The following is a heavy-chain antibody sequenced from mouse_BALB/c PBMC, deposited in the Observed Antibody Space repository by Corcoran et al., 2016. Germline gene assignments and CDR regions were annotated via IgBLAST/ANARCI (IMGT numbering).Heavy chain of an antibody. V-gene: IGHV1S136*01. Sequence: EVQLQQSGPELVKPGASVKMSCKASGYTFTSYVMDWVKQKPGQGLEWIGYINPYNDGTKYNEKFKGKATLTSDKSSSTAYMELSSLTSEDSACYYCSTYYGSSFAYWGQGTLVTVSA. J-gene: IGHJ3*01. D-gene: IGHD1-1*01. CDR3: STYYGSSFAY. CDR2: INPYNDGT. CDR1: GYTFTSYV.